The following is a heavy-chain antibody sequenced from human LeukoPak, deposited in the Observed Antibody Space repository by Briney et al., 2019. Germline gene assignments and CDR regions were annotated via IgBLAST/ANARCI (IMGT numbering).Heavy chain of an antibody. V-gene: IGHV1-69*05. CDR1: GATFSSYA. D-gene: IGHD6-13*01. J-gene: IGHJ4*02. CDR2: IIPIFGTE. CDR3: ARRRLSSSWYYDFDY. Sequence: SVKVSCKASGATFSSYAISWVRQSPGPRREWMRGIIPIFGTENYAQKFQGRVTIHTDESTSTAYMELSSLRSEDTAVYYCARRRLSSSWYYDFDYWGQGTLVTVSS.